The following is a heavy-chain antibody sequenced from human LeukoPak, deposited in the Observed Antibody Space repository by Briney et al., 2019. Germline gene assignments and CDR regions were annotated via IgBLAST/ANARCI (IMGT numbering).Heavy chain of an antibody. V-gene: IGHV3-20*04. Sequence: GGSLRLSCAASGFTFDNYGMTWVRQVPGKGLEWVSGINWNGGSTGYADSVKGRFTISRDNAKNSLYLQMNSLRAEDTALYYCARSNRVYGDYLPRAFDIWGQGTMVTVSS. CDR2: INWNGGST. D-gene: IGHD4-17*01. J-gene: IGHJ3*02. CDR3: ARSNRVYGDYLPRAFDI. CDR1: GFTFDNYG.